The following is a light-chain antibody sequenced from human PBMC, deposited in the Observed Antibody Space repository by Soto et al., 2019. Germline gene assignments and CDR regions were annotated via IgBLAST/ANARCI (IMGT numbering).Light chain of an antibody. J-gene: IGKJ3*01. CDR1: QSVYSNY. Sequence: EIVLTQSPGTLSLSPGERATLSCRASQSVYSNYLAWYQQKPGQTPRLLIYRASSRATGIPDRFSGSGSGTDFTLTISRLETEDFAVYYCQQYDTSPFTFGPGTKVDVK. CDR2: RAS. V-gene: IGKV3-20*01. CDR3: QQYDTSPFT.